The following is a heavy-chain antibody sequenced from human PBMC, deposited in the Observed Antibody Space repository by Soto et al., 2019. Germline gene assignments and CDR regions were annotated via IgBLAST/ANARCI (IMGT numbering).Heavy chain of an antibody. CDR1: SDSVSSYY. CDR3: ASSSLYGMDV. J-gene: IGHJ6*02. Sequence: PSETLSLTCTVSSDSVSSYYWSWIRQPPGKRLEWIGYISYSGSTDHNPSLKSRVTISGDTSKNQFSLKVGSVTAADTAVYYCASSSLYGMDVWGQGTTVTVSS. V-gene: IGHV4-59*08. CDR2: ISYSGST.